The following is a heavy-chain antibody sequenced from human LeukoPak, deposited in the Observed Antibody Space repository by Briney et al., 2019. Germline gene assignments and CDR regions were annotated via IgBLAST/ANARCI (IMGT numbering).Heavy chain of an antibody. CDR3: ARDGPYFDY. V-gene: IGHV3-9*01. Sequence: PGGSLRLSCAASGFTFDDYAMHWVRQAPGKGLEWVSGISWNSGSIGYADSVKGRFTISRDNSKNTLYLQMNSLRVEDTAVYYCARDGPYFDYWGQGTLVTVSS. J-gene: IGHJ4*02. CDR2: ISWNSGSI. CDR1: GFTFDDYA.